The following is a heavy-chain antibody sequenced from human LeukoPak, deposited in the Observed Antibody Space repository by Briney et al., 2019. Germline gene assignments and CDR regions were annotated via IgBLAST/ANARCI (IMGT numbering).Heavy chain of an antibody. Sequence: GGSLRLSCVVSGFTFSSHWMSWVRQAPGKGLEWVANIKEDGSEKYYADSVKGRFTISRDNAKKSLYLQMDSLKAEDTAVYYCATHGYSELRYFDWSTNEWGQGTLVTVSS. CDR3: ATHGYSELRYFDWSTNE. CDR2: IKEDGSEK. V-gene: IGHV3-7*01. J-gene: IGHJ4*02. CDR1: GFTFSSHW. D-gene: IGHD3-9*01.